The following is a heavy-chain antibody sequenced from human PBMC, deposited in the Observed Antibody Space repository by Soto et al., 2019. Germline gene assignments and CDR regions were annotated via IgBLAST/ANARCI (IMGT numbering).Heavy chain of an antibody. CDR2: IDPSDSYT. Sequence: GESLKISCKGSGYSFTSYWISWVRQMPGKGLEWMGRIDPSDSYTNYSPSFQGHVTISADKSISTAYLQWSSLKASDTAMYYCAIMTTVTTRRMKDWFDPWGQGTLVTVSS. D-gene: IGHD4-17*01. J-gene: IGHJ5*02. CDR3: AIMTTVTTRRMKDWFDP. CDR1: GYSFTSYW. V-gene: IGHV5-10-1*01.